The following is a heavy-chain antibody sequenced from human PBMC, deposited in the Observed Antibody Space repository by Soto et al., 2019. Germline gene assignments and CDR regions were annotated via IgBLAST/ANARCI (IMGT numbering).Heavy chain of an antibody. CDR3: ARVAYCSSTSCTSDGMVV. Sequence: GRSLRLSCATSGFTFSSYWMRWVPQATGKGQAWVANIKRGGSERYYVYSVKGQFTISRDNAKNSLYLQMNSLRLEDTAVYYCARVAYCSSTSCTSDGMVVGGQGTTVTVSS. CDR1: GFTFSSYW. V-gene: IGHV3-7*03. CDR2: IKRGGSER. J-gene: IGHJ6*02. D-gene: IGHD2-2*01.